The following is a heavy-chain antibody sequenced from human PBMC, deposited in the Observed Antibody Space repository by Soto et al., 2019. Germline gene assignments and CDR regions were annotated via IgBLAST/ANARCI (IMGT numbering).Heavy chain of an antibody. CDR1: GYSFPFDW. Sequence: GESLKISCRASGYSFPFDWIGWVRQMPGKGLEWMGFVYPSDSDTRYSPSFQGQVTISADKSINTAYLQWDSLKASDTAIYYCVRLMLVAAPGGWFDPWGQGTLVTVSS. J-gene: IGHJ5*02. CDR2: VYPSDSDT. D-gene: IGHD2-15*01. CDR3: VRLMLVAAPGGWFDP. V-gene: IGHV5-51*01.